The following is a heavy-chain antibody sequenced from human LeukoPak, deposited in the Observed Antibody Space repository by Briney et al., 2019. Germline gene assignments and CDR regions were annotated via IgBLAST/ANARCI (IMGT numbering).Heavy chain of an antibody. CDR3: AKESGKLDY. CDR2: ISADGGST. Sequence: GGSLRLSCVASGLNFDDSAMHWVRQAPGKGLERVSLISADGGSTFSADSVKGRFSISRDNSKNSLYLQMNSLRSEDTAMYYCAKESGKLDYWGQGTLVAVSS. V-gene: IGHV3-43*02. CDR1: GLNFDDSA. J-gene: IGHJ4*02.